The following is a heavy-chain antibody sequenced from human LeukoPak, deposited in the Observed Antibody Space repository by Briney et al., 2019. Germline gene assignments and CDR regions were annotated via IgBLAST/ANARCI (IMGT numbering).Heavy chain of an antibody. CDR3: ARHQFHYYGMDV. D-gene: IGHD5-24*01. CDR2: IYPSDSDI. Sequence: GESLKISCKGSGYIFTTYWIGWVRQMPGKGLEWMGIIYPSDSDIKYSPSFQGQVTISVDKSISTAYLQWSSLKASDTAMYYCARHQFHYYGMDVWGQGTTVTVSS. J-gene: IGHJ6*02. V-gene: IGHV5-51*01. CDR1: GYIFTTYW.